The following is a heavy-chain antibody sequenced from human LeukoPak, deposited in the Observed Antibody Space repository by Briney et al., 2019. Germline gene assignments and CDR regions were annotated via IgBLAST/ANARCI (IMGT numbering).Heavy chain of an antibody. CDR3: ASGYCSGGSCPTLDY. Sequence: SETLSLTCTVSGGSISSYYWNWIRQPPGKGLEWIGYIYSGSTNYNPSLKSRVTISVDTSKNQFSLKLSSVTAADTAVYYCASGYCSGGSCPTLDYWGQGTLVTVSS. V-gene: IGHV4-59*12. J-gene: IGHJ4*02. CDR1: GGSISSYY. CDR2: IYSGST. D-gene: IGHD2-15*01.